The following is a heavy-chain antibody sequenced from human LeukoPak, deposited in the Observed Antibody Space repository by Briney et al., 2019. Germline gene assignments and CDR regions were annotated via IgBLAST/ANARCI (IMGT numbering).Heavy chain of an antibody. D-gene: IGHD2-15*01. CDR3: AKSRGVLPYYYYYGMDV. Sequence: GGSLRLSCAASGFTFSSYAMSWVRQAPGKGLEWVSAISGSGGGTYYADSVKGRFTISRDNSKNTLYLQMNSLRAEDTAVYYCAKSRGVLPYYYYYGMDVWGQGTTVTVSS. V-gene: IGHV3-23*01. J-gene: IGHJ6*02. CDR2: ISGSGGGT. CDR1: GFTFSSYA.